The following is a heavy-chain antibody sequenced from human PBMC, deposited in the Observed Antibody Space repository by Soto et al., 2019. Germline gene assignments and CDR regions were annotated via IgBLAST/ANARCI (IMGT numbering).Heavy chain of an antibody. CDR2: ISSTTNYI. CDR3: ARESEDLTSNFDY. Sequence: GGSLRLSCAASGFTFTRYSMNWFRQAPGKGLEWVSSISSTTNYIYYGDSMKGRFTISRDNAKNSLYLEMNSPRAVDTAVYYCARESEDLTSNFDYWGQGTLVTVSS. V-gene: IGHV3-21*06. J-gene: IGHJ4*02. CDR1: GFTFTRYS.